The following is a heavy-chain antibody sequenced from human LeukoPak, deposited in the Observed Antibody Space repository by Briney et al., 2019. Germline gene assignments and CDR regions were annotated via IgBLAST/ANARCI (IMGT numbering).Heavy chain of an antibody. V-gene: IGHV4-34*01. Sequence: SGTLSLTCAVYGGSFSGYYWSWIRQPPGKGLEWIGEINHSGSTNYNPSLKSRVTISVDTSKNQFSLKLSSVTAADTAVYYCARGSREEAAMVTSTTFDYWGQGTLVTVSS. CDR1: GGSFSGYY. J-gene: IGHJ4*02. D-gene: IGHD5-18*01. CDR2: INHSGST. CDR3: ARGSREEAAMVTSTTFDY.